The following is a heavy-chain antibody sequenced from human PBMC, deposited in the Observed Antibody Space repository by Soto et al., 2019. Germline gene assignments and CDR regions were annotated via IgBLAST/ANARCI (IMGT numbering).Heavy chain of an antibody. D-gene: IGHD3-3*01. CDR1: GGSISTGGYY. J-gene: IGHJ4*02. CDR3: ARKQAGFFYGIDY. V-gene: IGHV4-31*03. Sequence: SETLSLTCTVSGGSISTGGYYWSWIRQYPGKGLEWLGYIDDSGYTFYNPSLQSRLTLSMDTSKNQFSLKLSSATAADTAVYFCARKQAGFFYGIDYWGQGTLVTVSS. CDR2: IDDSGYT.